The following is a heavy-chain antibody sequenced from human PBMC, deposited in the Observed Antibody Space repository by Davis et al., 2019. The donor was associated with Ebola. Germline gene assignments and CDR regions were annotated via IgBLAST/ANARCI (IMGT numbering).Heavy chain of an antibody. Sequence: ASVKVSCKASGYTFTGYYIHWVRQAPGQGREWMGWISPNTGGTDYAQTFQGRVTITRDTSISTAYMDLSSLTSDDAAIYYCARGKGGSYFDYWGQGTLVTVSS. J-gene: IGHJ4*02. D-gene: IGHD1-26*01. CDR2: ISPNTGGT. V-gene: IGHV1-2*02. CDR1: GYTFTGYY. CDR3: ARGKGGSYFDY.